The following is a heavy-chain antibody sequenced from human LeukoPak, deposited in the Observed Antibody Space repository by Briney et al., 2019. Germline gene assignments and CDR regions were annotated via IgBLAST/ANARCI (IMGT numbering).Heavy chain of an antibody. J-gene: IGHJ6*02. CDR3: AKVPPGDYYYYYGMDV. Sequence: GGSLRLSCAASGFTFNSYAMSWVRQAPGKGLEWVSAISGSGGSTYYADSVRGRFTISRDNSKNTLYLQMNSLRAEDTAVYYCAKVPPGDYYYYYGMDVWGQGTTVTVSS. V-gene: IGHV3-23*01. D-gene: IGHD4-17*01. CDR1: GFTFNSYA. CDR2: ISGSGGST.